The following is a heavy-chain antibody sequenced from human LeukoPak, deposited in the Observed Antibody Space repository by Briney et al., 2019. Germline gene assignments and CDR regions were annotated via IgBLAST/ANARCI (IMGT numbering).Heavy chain of an antibody. V-gene: IGHV3-23*01. CDR3: AKDFYDSSGSRYDY. Sequence: GGSLRLSCAASGFTFRTYGMHWVRQAPGVGLEWVSAIDGGGGRTWHADSVRGRFTISRDNSKNTLFMQMNSLRAEDTAVYYCAKDFYDSSGSRYDYWGQGTLVTVSS. D-gene: IGHD3-22*01. CDR2: IDGGGGRT. J-gene: IGHJ4*02. CDR1: GFTFRTYG.